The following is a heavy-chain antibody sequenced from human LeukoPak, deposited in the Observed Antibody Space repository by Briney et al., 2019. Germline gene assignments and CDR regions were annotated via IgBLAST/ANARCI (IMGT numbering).Heavy chain of an antibody. Sequence: GGSLRLSYAASGFTFSSYGMHWVRQAPGKGLEWVAVIWYDGSNKYYADSVKGRFTISRDNSKNTLYLQMNSLRAEDTAVYYCARDRGWYDYYFDYWGQGTLVTVSS. D-gene: IGHD6-19*01. CDR2: IWYDGSNK. CDR1: GFTFSSYG. CDR3: ARDRGWYDYYFDY. J-gene: IGHJ4*02. V-gene: IGHV3-33*01.